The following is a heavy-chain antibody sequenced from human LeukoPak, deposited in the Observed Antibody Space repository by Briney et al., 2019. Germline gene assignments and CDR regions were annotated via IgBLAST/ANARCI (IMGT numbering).Heavy chain of an antibody. CDR3: ATVPPPLSTVTTRPIDY. Sequence: ASVKVSCKVSGYTFTDYYMHWVQQAPGKGLEWMGLVDPEDGETIYAEKFQGRVTITADTSTDTVYMELSSLRSEDTAVYYCATVPPPLSTVTTRPIDYWGQGTLVTVSS. J-gene: IGHJ4*02. D-gene: IGHD4-11*01. CDR1: GYTFTDYY. V-gene: IGHV1-69-2*01. CDR2: VDPEDGET.